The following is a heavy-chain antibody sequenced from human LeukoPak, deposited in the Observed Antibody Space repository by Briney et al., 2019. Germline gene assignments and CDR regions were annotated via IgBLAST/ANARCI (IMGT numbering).Heavy chain of an antibody. CDR2: IFYSGST. J-gene: IGHJ3*02. CDR3: ARTNAFDI. Sequence: SETLSLTCTVSGGSINNYFWNWIRQPPGKGLEWIGCIFYSGSTYYNPSLKSRVTISVDTSKNQFSLRLSSVTAADTAVYYCARTNAFDIWGQGTMVTVSS. CDR1: GGSINNYF. V-gene: IGHV4-59*08.